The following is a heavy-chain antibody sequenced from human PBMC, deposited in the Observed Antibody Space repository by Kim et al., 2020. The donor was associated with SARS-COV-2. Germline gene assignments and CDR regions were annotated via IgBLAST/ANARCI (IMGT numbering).Heavy chain of an antibody. CDR1: GFTFSSYG. Sequence: GGSLRLSCAASGFTFSSYGMHWVRQAPGKGLEWVAVISYDGSNKYYADSVKGRFTISRDNSKNTLYLQMNSLRAEDTAVYYCAKDIAGQLFDYWGQGTLVTVSS. CDR3: AKDIAGQLFDY. V-gene: IGHV3-30*18. CDR2: ISYDGSNK. D-gene: IGHD1-1*01. J-gene: IGHJ4*02.